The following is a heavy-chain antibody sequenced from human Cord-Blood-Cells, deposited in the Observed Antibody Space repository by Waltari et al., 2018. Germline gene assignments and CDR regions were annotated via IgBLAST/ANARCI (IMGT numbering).Heavy chain of an antibody. J-gene: IGHJ4*02. Sequence: EVQLVESGGGLVKAGGSLRLSWAAAGFPFRNAWMSWVRQAPSPVVRWVGHIKSKTDGGTTDYAAPVKGRFTISRDDSKNTLYLQMNSLKTEDTAVYYCTTGRYYYDSSGYYYFDYWGQGTLVTVSS. D-gene: IGHD3-22*01. CDR1: GFPFRNAW. CDR3: TTGRYYYDSSGYYYFDY. CDR2: IKSKTDGGTT. V-gene: IGHV3-15*01.